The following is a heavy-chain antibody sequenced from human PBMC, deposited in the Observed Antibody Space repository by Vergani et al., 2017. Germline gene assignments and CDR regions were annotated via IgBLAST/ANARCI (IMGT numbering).Heavy chain of an antibody. D-gene: IGHD1-26*01. J-gene: IGHJ4*02. CDR3: ARDGAGTIDFDY. CDR1: GFPLSNAW. Sequence: EVQLVESGGGLVQPGGSLRLSCAASGFPLSNAWIHWVRQGPGKGLEWVSRVGFDGSDTVYADSVEGRFTISKDSAMNTVHLQMTNVRAEDTAVYFCARDGAGTIDFDYWGPGILVTVSS. CDR2: VGFDGSDT. V-gene: IGHV3-74*01.